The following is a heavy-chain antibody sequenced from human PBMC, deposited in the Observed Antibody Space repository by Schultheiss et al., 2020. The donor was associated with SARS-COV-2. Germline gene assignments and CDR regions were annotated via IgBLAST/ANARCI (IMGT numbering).Heavy chain of an antibody. D-gene: IGHD1-26*01. CDR2: INHSGST. CDR1: GGSFSGYY. Sequence: SETLSLTCAVYGGSFSGYYWGWIRQPPGKGLEWIGEINHSGSTNYNPSLKSRVTISVDKSKNQFSLKLSSVTAADTAVYYCAKDSSSGSYSPYYFDYWGQGTLVTVSS. J-gene: IGHJ4*02. CDR3: AKDSSSGSYSPYYFDY. V-gene: IGHV4-34*01.